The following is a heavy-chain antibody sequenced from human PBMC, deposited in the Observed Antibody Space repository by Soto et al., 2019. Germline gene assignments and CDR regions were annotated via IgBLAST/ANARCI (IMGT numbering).Heavy chain of an antibody. CDR2: ISSSGRTI. CDR1: GFTLSDFY. CDR3: ARNSEHFDY. D-gene: IGHD1-26*01. J-gene: IGHJ4*02. Sequence: VGSLRLSCAASGFTLSDFYMSWIRQAPGKGLEWVSYISSSGRTIFHADSVRGRFTISRDNAENSLYLQMDSLRAEDTALYYCARNSEHFDYWGQGTLVTVSS. V-gene: IGHV3-11*01.